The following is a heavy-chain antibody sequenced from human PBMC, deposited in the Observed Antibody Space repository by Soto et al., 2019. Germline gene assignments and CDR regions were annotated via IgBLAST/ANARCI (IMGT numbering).Heavy chain of an antibody. CDR3: ARDLITVVPADITTSLNPYCCMHV. V-gene: IGHV1-18*01. Sequence: ASVKVSCKASGYTFTSYGISWVRQAPGQGLEWMGWISAYNGNTNYAQKLQGRVTMTTDTSTSTAYMELRSLRSDDTAVYYCARDLITVVPADITTSLNPYCCMHVCGQGTTVTLSS. J-gene: IGHJ6*02. CDR1: GYTFTSYG. D-gene: IGHD2-2*01. CDR2: ISAYNGNT.